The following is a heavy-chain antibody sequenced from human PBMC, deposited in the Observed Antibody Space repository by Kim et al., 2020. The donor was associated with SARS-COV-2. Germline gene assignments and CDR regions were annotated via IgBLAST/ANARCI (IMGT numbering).Heavy chain of an antibody. CDR2: IYYSGST. V-gene: IGHV4-39*01. CDR1: GGSISSSSYY. D-gene: IGHD5-18*01. J-gene: IGHJ3*02. CDR3: ARRSRILTAFDI. Sequence: SETLSLTCTVSGGSISSSSYYWGWIRQPPGKGLEWIGRIYYSGSTYYNPSLKSRVTISVDTSKNQFSLKLSSVTTADTAVYYCARRSRILTAFDIWGQGTMDTLSS.